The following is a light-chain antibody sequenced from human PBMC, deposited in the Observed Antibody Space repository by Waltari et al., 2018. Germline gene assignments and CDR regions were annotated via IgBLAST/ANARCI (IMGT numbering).Light chain of an antibody. CDR2: DVS. CDR3: SSYTSSSTSDVV. J-gene: IGLJ2*01. Sequence: QSALTQPASVSGSPGQSITISCTGTSSDVGGYNNVSWSQQHPGKAPKLMFYDVSNRPSGVSNRFSGSKSGNTASLIISGLQAEDEADYYCSSYTSSSTSDVVFGGGTKLTVL. CDR1: SSDVGGYNN. V-gene: IGLV2-14*03.